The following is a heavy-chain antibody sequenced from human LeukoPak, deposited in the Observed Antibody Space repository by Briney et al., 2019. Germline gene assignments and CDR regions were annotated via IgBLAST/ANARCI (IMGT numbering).Heavy chain of an antibody. J-gene: IGHJ5*02. Sequence: GGSLRLSCAASAFTFSSYAMSWVRQAPGKGLEWFSAISGSGGSTYYADCVKGRFTFSRDNSKNTLYLQMNSLRAEDTAVYYCAKEPIVVVPAAMHEIGWFDPGGQGTLVTVSS. CDR1: AFTFSSYA. CDR2: ISGSGGST. CDR3: AKEPIVVVPAAMHEIGWFDP. V-gene: IGHV3-23*01. D-gene: IGHD2-2*01.